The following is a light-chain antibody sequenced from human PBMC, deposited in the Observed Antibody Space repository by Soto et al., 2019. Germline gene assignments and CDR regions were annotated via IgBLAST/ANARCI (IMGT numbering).Light chain of an antibody. Sequence: VVLTQSPGILYLSXXXXXXLSCRASQPXGRSYLAWYQQKPGQPPRLLIFGTSTRATGIPDRFSGGGSGTEFTLTISRLDPEDFAVYYCQQYDSTPPWTFGQGTRVEVK. CDR3: QQYDSTPPWT. CDR1: QPXGRSY. CDR2: GTS. J-gene: IGKJ1*01. V-gene: IGKV3-20*01.